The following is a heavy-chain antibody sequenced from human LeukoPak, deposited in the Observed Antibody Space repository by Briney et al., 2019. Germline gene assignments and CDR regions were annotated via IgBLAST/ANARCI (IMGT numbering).Heavy chain of an antibody. CDR1: GYTFTGYY. V-gene: IGHV1-46*01. D-gene: IGHD3-22*01. Sequence: ASVKVSCKASGYTFTGYYMHWVRQAPGQGLEWMGIINPSGGSTSYAQKFQGRVTMTRDMSTSTVYMELSSLRSEDTAVYYCARAGIVITMIVAPSGFDPWGQGTLVTVSS. CDR2: INPSGGST. J-gene: IGHJ5*02. CDR3: ARAGIVITMIVAPSGFDP.